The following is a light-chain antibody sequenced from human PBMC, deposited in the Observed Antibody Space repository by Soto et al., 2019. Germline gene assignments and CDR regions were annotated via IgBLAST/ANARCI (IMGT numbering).Light chain of an antibody. Sequence: ELTQPASVSGSPGQSITISCTGSSSNIGAGYDVHWYQQLPGTAPKLLIYGNSNRPSGVPDRFSGSKSGTSASLAITGLQAEDEADYYCQSYDSSLSGYVFGTGTKVTVL. CDR1: SSNIGAGYD. CDR3: QSYDSSLSGYV. J-gene: IGLJ1*01. CDR2: GNS. V-gene: IGLV1-40*01.